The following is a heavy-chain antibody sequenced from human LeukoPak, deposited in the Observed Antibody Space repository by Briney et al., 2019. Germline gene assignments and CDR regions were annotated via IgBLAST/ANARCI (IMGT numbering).Heavy chain of an antibody. V-gene: IGHV3-7*01. Sequence: GGSLRLSCAASGFIFKKYWMNWVRQVPGKGLECLANIKEDGSETYYADSVKGRFTISRDNPKNLLFLRINSLRVEDTAVYYCARDPIGWSVAARPPVGWFDPWGQGTLVTVSS. CDR2: IKEDGSET. CDR3: ARDPIGWSVAARPPVGWFDP. J-gene: IGHJ5*02. D-gene: IGHD6-6*01. CDR1: GFIFKKYW.